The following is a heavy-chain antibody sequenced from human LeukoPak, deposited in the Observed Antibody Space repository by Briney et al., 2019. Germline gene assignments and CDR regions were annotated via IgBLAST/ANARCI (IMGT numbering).Heavy chain of an antibody. J-gene: IGHJ4*02. D-gene: IGHD5-18*01. CDR3: SRGPLPVTYSYDY. V-gene: IGHV3-30*04. CDR2: ISYDGSNK. Sequence: GGSLRLSCAASGFTFNSYAMHWVRQAPGKGLEWVAVISYDGSNKYYADSVKGRFTISRDNAKNSLYLQMNSLRADDTAVYYCSRGPLPVTYSYDYWGQGTLVTVSS. CDR1: GFTFNSYA.